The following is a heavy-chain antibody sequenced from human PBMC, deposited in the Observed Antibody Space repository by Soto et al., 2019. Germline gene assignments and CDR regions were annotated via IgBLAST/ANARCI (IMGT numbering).Heavy chain of an antibody. D-gene: IGHD6-13*01. V-gene: IGHV3-33*01. CDR2: IWYDGSNK. J-gene: IGHJ1*01. CDR1: GFTFSSYG. Sequence: LRLSCAASGFTFSSYGMHWVRQAPGKGLEWVAVIWYDGSNKYYADSVKGRFTISRDNSKNTLYLQMNSLRAEDTAVYYCARDLRYSSSWYLGAEYFQHWGQGTLVTVSS. CDR3: ARDLRYSSSWYLGAEYFQH.